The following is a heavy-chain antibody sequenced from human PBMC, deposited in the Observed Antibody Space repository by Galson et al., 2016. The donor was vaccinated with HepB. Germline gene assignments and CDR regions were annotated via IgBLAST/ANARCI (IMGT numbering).Heavy chain of an antibody. CDR3: ARDSGSPNWFDP. J-gene: IGHJ5*02. CDR2: INAGNGNT. Sequence: SVTVSCKASGYTFTTYAMHWVRQAPGQRLEWMGWINAGNGNTKYSQKFQGRVTITRDTSASTAYMELSSLRSEDTAVYYCARDSGSPNWFDPWGQGTLVTVSS. D-gene: IGHD1-26*01. CDR1: GYTFTTYA. V-gene: IGHV1-3*01.